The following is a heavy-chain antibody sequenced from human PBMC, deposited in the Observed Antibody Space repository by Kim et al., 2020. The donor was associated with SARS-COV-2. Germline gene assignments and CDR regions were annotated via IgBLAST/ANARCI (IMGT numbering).Heavy chain of an antibody. CDR2: IRWNSGTI. Sequence: GGSLRLSCAASGFTFNDYAMHWVRQAPGKGLEWLAGIRWNSGTIEYADSVKGRFTISRYKDKYSLYLQMNSLRAEDTAFCYCAQNSGYDYAFDYWGQGTLVTVSS. V-gene: IGHV3-9*01. CDR1: GFTFNDYA. CDR3: AQNSGYDYAFDY. J-gene: IGHJ4*02. D-gene: IGHD5-12*01.